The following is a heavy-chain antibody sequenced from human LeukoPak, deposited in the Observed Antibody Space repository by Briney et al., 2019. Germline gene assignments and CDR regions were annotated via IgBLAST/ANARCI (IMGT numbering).Heavy chain of an antibody. CDR2: IYDSGST. CDR3: ASRNTYYYYYGMDV. CDR1: GGSIRSSYYY. Sequence: SETLSLTCTVSGGSIRSSYYYWGWIRQPPGKGLEWIGSIYDSGSTYYNPSLKSRVTISVDTSKNQFSLKLSSVTAADTAVYYCASRNTYYYYYGMDVWGQGTTVTVSS. J-gene: IGHJ6*02. V-gene: IGHV4-39*01.